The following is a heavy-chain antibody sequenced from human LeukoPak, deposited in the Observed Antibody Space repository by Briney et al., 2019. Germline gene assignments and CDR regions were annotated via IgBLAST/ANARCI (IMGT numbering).Heavy chain of an antibody. CDR1: GFTVSSNY. CDR2: IYSGGST. Sequence: GGSLRLSCAASGFTVSSNYMSWVRQAPGKGLEWVSVIYSGGSTYYADSVKGRFTISRDNAKNTLHLQMNSLRAEDTAVYYCVRSVSGWYGFFDYWGQGTLVTLSS. V-gene: IGHV3-53*01. J-gene: IGHJ4*02. CDR3: VRSVSGWYGFFDY. D-gene: IGHD6-19*01.